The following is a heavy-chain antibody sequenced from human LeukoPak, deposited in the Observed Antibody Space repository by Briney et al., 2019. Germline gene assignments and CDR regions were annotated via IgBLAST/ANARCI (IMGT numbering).Heavy chain of an antibody. CDR3: ASPGSGRHAFDI. CDR2: INHSGST. V-gene: IGHV4-34*01. Sequence: SETLSLTCAVYGGSFSGYYWSWIRQPPGKGLEWIGEINHSGSTNYNPSLKSRVTISVDTSKNQFSLKLSSVTAADTAVYYCASPGSGRHAFDIWGQGTKVTVSS. D-gene: IGHD3-10*01. J-gene: IGHJ3*02. CDR1: GGSFSGYY.